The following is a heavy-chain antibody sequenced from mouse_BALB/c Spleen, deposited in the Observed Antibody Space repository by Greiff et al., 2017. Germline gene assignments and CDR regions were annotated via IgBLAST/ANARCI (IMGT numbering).Heavy chain of an antibody. J-gene: IGHJ3*01. V-gene: IGHV2-3*01. Sequence: QVQLQQSGPGLVAPSQSLSISCTASGFSFTSYGVSWVRQPPGKGLEWLAVIWGDGSTNYHPALISRLGISKDNSKSQGVFKLNSLQTDDTATYYCDKARYDGYRYAYWGQGTLVTVSA. CDR2: IWGDGST. CDR1: GFSFTSYG. D-gene: IGHD2-3*01. CDR3: DKARYDGYRYAY.